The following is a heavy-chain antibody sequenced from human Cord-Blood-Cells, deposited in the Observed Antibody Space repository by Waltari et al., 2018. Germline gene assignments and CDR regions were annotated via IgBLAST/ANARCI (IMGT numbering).Heavy chain of an antibody. Sequence: QVQLQESGPGLVKPSETPSLPCTGSGGDTSRQSLSWIRQPPGKGLEWIGYIYYNGSTNYNPSLKSRVTISVDTSKNQFSLKLSSVTAADTAVYYCAREGAADSLDYWGQGTLVTVSS. CDR1: GGDTSRQS. D-gene: IGHD6-13*01. J-gene: IGHJ4*02. CDR3: AREGAADSLDY. CDR2: IYYNGST. V-gene: IGHV4-59*11.